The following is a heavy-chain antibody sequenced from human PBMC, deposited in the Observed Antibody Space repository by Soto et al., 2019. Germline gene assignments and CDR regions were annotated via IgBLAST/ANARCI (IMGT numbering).Heavy chain of an antibody. CDR2: IYSGAGT. Sequence: VQLVESGGGLVQPGGSLRLSCAASGFNVSSTSMSWVRQAPGKGLEWVSVIYSGAGTHYAGSVKGRFTISRDTSKNTLYLQMNSLRVDDTAVYYCAREGSGSSTSFDYWGQGTLVTVSP. J-gene: IGHJ4*02. CDR1: GFNVSSTS. CDR3: AREGSGSSTSFDY. D-gene: IGHD2-2*01. V-gene: IGHV3-66*01.